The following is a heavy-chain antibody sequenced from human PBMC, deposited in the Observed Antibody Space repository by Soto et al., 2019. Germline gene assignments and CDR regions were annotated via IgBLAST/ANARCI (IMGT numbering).Heavy chain of an antibody. CDR3: AKARVMVVAGSTFDY. CDR2: IYHGGTT. Sequence: PSETLSLTCTVSGYSISSGSYWGWIRQPPGKGPEWIASIYHGGTTFYNPSLKSRVTVSVDKSNNQFSLKLRSVTAADTAVYYCAKARVMVVAGSTFDYWGHGTLVTVSS. CDR1: GYSISSGSY. D-gene: IGHD6-19*01. V-gene: IGHV4-38-2*02. J-gene: IGHJ4*01.